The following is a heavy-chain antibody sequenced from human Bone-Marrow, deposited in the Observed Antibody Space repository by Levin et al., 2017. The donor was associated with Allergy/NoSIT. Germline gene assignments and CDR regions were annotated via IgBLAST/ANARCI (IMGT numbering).Heavy chain of an antibody. CDR2: IGRTGRYI. CDR1: GFNFGSYS. Sequence: GGSLRLSCAASGFNFGSYSLNWVRQAPGKGLEWVSVIGRTGRYIYYTDSVKGRFTISRDNVKNSLFLQMNSLRVEDTAVYYCARDLSGTYPYYFDQWGQGTVVTVSA. V-gene: IGHV3-21*01. D-gene: IGHD1-26*01. CDR3: ARDLSGTYPYYFDQ. J-gene: IGHJ4*02.